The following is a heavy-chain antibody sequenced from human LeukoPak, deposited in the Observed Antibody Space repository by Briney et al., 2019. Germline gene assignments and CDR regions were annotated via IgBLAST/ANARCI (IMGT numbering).Heavy chain of an antibody. CDR3: ARATSGAFDY. J-gene: IGHJ4*02. CDR1: GFTFSSYE. V-gene: IGHV3-48*03. CDR2: ISSGGSTM. D-gene: IGHD1-1*01. Sequence: GGSLRLSCAASGFTFSSYEMYWVRQAPGKGPEWVSYISSGGSTMYYADSVKGRFTISRDNAKNSLYLQMNSLRAEDTAVYYCARATSGAFDYWGQGTLVTVSP.